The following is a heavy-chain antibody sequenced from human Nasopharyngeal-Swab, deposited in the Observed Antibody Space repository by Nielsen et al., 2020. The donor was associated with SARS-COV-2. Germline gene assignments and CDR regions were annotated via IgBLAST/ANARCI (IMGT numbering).Heavy chain of an antibody. Sequence: ESLKISCAASGFTFSNAWMSWIRQPPGKGLEWIGEINHSGSTNYNPSLKSRVTISVDTSKNQFSLKLSSVTAADTAVYYCARTPTLLREIKTRKYYFDYWGQGTLVTVSS. CDR2: INHSGST. V-gene: IGHV4-34*01. CDR3: ARTPTLLREIKTRKYYFDY. J-gene: IGHJ4*02. D-gene: IGHD3-10*01. CDR1: GFTFSNAW.